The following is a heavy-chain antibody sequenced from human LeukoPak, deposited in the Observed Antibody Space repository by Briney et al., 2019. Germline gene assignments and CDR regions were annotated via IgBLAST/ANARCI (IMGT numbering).Heavy chain of an antibody. D-gene: IGHD5-12*01. J-gene: IGHJ6*02. V-gene: IGHV3-23*01. Sequence: GGSLRPSCSASGFTFISYAMGWVRQAPGKGLEWVSAISGSGGSTYYADSVKGRFTISRDNSKNTLYLQMDSPRADDTAVYYCARGEVATTYYYGMDVWGQGTTVTVSS. CDR1: GFTFISYA. CDR3: ARGEVATTYYYGMDV. CDR2: ISGSGGST.